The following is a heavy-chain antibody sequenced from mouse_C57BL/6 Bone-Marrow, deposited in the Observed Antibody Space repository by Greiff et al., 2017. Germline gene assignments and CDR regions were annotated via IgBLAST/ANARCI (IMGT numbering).Heavy chain of an antibody. CDR2: ISSGGSYT. Sequence: EVQRVESGGDLVKPGGSLKLSCAASGFTFSSYGMSWVRQTPDKRLEWVATISSGGSYTYYPDSVKGRFTISSDTAKNALDLQMSSLKSEDTAMYYCARRGGTWFAYWGQGTLVTVSA. J-gene: IGHJ3*01. CDR1: GFTFSSYG. CDR3: ARRGGTWFAY. V-gene: IGHV5-6*01.